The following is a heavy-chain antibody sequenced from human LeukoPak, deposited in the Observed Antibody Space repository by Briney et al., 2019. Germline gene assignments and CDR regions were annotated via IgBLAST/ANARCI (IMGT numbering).Heavy chain of an antibody. V-gene: IGHV3-23*01. J-gene: IGHJ4*02. CDR1: GFTFSSYV. D-gene: IGHD3-22*01. CDR2: ISGSGGST. CDR3: AKGQLHDYYDSSGYYFEVY. Sequence: PGGTLRLSCAASGFTFSSYVMSWVRQAPGKGLEWVSGISGSGGSTYYADSAKGRFTISRDNSKNTLCLQMNSLRAEDTAVYYCAKGQLHDYYDSSGYYFEVYWGQGTLVTVSS.